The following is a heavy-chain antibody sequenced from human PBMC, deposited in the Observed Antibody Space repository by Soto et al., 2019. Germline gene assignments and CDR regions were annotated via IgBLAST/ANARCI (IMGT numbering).Heavy chain of an antibody. J-gene: IGHJ5*02. CDR1: GFTFSSYA. D-gene: IGHD3-3*01. CDR2: ISGSGGST. V-gene: IGHV3-23*01. Sequence: PGGSLRLSCAASGFTFSSYAMSWVRQAPGKGLEWVSAISGSGGSTYYADSVKGRFTISRDNSKNTLYLQMNSLRAEDTAVYYCAKDRILEWLFLINWFAPWGQGTLVTVSS. CDR3: AKDRILEWLFLINWFAP.